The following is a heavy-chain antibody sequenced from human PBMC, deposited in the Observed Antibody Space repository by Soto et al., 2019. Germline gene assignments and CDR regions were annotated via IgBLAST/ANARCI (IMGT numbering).Heavy chain of an antibody. CDR1: GGSISSYY. J-gene: IGHJ4*02. CDR2: IYYSGST. CDR3: ASLFGTSTHYDYVWGRYFDY. D-gene: IGHD3-16*01. V-gene: IGHV4-59*01. Sequence: SETLSLTCTVSGGSISSYYWSWIRQPPGKGLEWIGYIYYSGSTNYNPSLKSRVTISVDTSKNQFSLKLSSVTAADTAVYYCASLFGTSTHYDYVWGRYFDYWGQGTLVTVSS.